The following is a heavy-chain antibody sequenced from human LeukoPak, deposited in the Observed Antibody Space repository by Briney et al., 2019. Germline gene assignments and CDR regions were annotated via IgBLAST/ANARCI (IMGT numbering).Heavy chain of an antibody. J-gene: IGHJ4*02. CDR1: GFTFSSYA. D-gene: IGHD5-12*01. V-gene: IGHV3-23*01. CDR3: AKEAGYSGYDYPDY. Sequence: QSGGSLRLSCAASGFTFSSYAMSWVRQAPGKGLEWVSGISGSAYSTYYADSVQGRFTISRGNSKNTLYLQMNSLRAEDTAVYYCAKEAGYSGYDYPDYWGQGTLVTVSS. CDR2: ISGSAYST.